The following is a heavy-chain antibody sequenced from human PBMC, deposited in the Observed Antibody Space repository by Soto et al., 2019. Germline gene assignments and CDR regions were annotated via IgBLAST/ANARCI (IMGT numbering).Heavy chain of an antibody. V-gene: IGHV4-59*01. CDR3: ARGQHLYYCYSEAV. J-gene: IGHJ6*02. D-gene: IGHD2-21*01. Sequence: QVQLQESGPGLVKPSETLTLTCTVSGGSITSYYWTWIRRPPGKGLGWIGDVYYSGNTADNPSLTRRVTISIDTSKNQFSLKLSPVTAADTAVYYCARGQHLYYCYSEAVWGQGTTVTVSS. CDR2: VYYSGNT. CDR1: GGSITSYY.